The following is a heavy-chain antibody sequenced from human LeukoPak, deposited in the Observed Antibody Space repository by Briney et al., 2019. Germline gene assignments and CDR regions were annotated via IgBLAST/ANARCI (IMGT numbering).Heavy chain of an antibody. CDR2: IYSGGST. CDR1: GFSVSSSY. Sequence: GGSLRLSCAASGFSVSSSYMSWVRQAPGKGLHWVSVIYSGGSTDYADSVKGRFTISRDNSKNMLYLQMNSLRAEDTAVYYCARDPLTITRDAFDIWGQGTMVTVSS. D-gene: IGHD5-24*01. CDR3: ARDPLTITRDAFDI. V-gene: IGHV3-53*01. J-gene: IGHJ3*02.